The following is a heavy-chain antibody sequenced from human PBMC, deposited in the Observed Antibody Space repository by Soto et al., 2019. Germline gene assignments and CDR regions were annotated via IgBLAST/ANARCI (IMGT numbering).Heavy chain of an antibody. CDR1: GFSLTTSGVG. J-gene: IGHJ4*02. CDR3: AHRVLRTVFGLVTTTAIYFDF. Sequence: QITLNESGPTQVKPRQTLTLTCTFSGFSLTTSGVGVGWIRQSPGKAPEWLALIYWDDDKRYSPSLKSRLTITKYTSQNQVVLTMADLDPADTATYYCAHRVLRTVFGLVTTTAIYFDFWGQGTPVAVSS. CDR2: IYWDDDK. D-gene: IGHD3-3*01. V-gene: IGHV2-5*02.